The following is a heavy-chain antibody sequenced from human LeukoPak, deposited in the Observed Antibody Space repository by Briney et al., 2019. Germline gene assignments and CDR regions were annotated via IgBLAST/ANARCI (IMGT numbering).Heavy chain of an antibody. J-gene: IGHJ4*02. CDR1: GGSISSSSYY. CDR3: ARRAIWGSYRIFDY. D-gene: IGHD3-16*02. V-gene: IGHV4-39*01. Sequence: KSSETLSLTCTVSGGSISSSSYYWGWIRQPPGKGLEWIGSIYYSGSTYYNPSLKSRVTISVDTSKNQFSLKLSSVTAADTAVYYCARRAIWGSYRIFDYWGQGTLVTVSS. CDR2: IYYSGST.